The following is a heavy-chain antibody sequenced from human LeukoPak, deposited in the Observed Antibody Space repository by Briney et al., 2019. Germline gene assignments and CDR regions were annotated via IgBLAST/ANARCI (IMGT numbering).Heavy chain of an antibody. Sequence: SETLSLTCSVSGYSISSDYYWGWIRQPPGKGLEWIGSIYYSGSTYYNPSLKSRVTISVDTSKNQFSLKLSSVTAADTAVYYCARGTRFGELWTWGQGTMVTVSS. CDR3: ARGTRFGELWT. V-gene: IGHV4-38-2*02. D-gene: IGHD3-10*01. CDR1: GYSISSDYY. CDR2: IYYSGST. J-gene: IGHJ3*01.